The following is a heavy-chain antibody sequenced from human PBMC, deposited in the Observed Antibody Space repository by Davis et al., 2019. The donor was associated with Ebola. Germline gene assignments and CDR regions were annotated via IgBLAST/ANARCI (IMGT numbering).Heavy chain of an antibody. Sequence: ASVKVSCKASGYTFSSYEISWVRQAPGQGLECMGWINTYNGNTNYAQKLQGRVIMTTDTSTSTAHMELRSLRSDDTAVYYCARDWDCSNGVCYDCFDPWGQGTLVTVSS. D-gene: IGHD2-8*01. CDR3: ARDWDCSNGVCYDCFDP. V-gene: IGHV1-18*01. CDR1: GYTFSSYE. CDR2: INTYNGNT. J-gene: IGHJ5*02.